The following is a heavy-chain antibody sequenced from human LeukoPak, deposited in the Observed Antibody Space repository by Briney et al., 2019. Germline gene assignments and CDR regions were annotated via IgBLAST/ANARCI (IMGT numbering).Heavy chain of an antibody. CDR1: GGSISSGGYY. CDR3: ARGSIFGSSTSCLGDY. J-gene: IGHJ4*02. D-gene: IGHD2-2*01. Sequence: SETLSLTCTVSGGSISSGGYYWSWIRQHPGKGLEWIGEINHSGSTNYNPSLKSRVTISVDTSKNQFSLKLSSVTAADTAVYYCARGSIFGSSTSCLGDYWGQGALVTVSS. V-gene: IGHV4-39*07. CDR2: INHSGST.